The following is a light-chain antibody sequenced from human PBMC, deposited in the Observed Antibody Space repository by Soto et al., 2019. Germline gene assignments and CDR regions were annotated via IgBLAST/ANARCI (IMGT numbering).Light chain of an antibody. CDR3: QQYGSSIT. J-gene: IGKJ5*01. V-gene: IGKV3-20*01. CDR2: GTS. Sequence: EIVLTQSPGTLSLSPGERATLSYRASQSVPRSYLAWYQQKPGQAPRLLIYGTSSRATGIPDRFSGSGSGTDFTLTISRLEPEDFAVFYCQQYGSSITFGQGTRLEIK. CDR1: QSVPRSY.